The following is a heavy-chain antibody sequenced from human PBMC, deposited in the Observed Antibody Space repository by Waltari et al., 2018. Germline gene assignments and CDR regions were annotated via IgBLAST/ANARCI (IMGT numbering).Heavy chain of an antibody. J-gene: IGHJ3*02. CDR1: GGSISSSSYY. V-gene: IGHV4-39*01. D-gene: IGHD3-10*01. Sequence: QLQLQESGPGLVKPSETLSLTCTVSGGSISSSSYYWGWIRQPPGKGLEWIGSIYYSGSTYYNPSLKSRVTISVDTSKNQFSLKLSSVTAEDTAVYYCARAPHGITMIRGGDAFDIWGQGTMVTVSS. CDR3: ARAPHGITMIRGGDAFDI. CDR2: IYYSGST.